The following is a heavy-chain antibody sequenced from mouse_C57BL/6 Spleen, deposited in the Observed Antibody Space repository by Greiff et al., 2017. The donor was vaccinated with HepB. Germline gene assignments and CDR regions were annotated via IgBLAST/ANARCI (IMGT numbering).Heavy chain of an antibody. V-gene: IGHV1-42*01. CDR2: INPSTGGT. CDR3: ARSVVAPFDY. CDR1: GYSFTGYY. Sequence: VQLQQSGPELVKPGASVKISCKASGYSFTGYYMNWVKQSPEKSLEWIGEINPSTGGTTYNQKFKAKATSTVDKSSSTAYMQLKSLTSEDSAVYYCARSVVAPFDYWGQGTTLTVSS. J-gene: IGHJ2*01. D-gene: IGHD1-1*01.